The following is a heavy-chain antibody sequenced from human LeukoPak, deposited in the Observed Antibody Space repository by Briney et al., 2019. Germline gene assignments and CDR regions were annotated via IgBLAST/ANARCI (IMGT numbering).Heavy chain of an antibody. CDR2: INWNGGST. J-gene: IGHJ4*02. CDR1: GFTFDDYG. Sequence: GGSLRLSCAASGFTFDDYGMSWVRQAPGKGLEWVSGINWNGGSTGYADSVKGRFTISRDNAKNSLYMQMNSLRTEETDLYCCERARGYDFWSGTDYWGQGTLVTVSS. CDR3: ERARGYDFWSGTDY. V-gene: IGHV3-20*04. D-gene: IGHD3-3*01.